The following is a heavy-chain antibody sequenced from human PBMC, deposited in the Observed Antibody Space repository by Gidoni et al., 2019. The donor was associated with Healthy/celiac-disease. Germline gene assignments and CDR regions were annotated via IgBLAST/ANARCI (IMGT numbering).Heavy chain of an antibody. Sequence: QVQLQQWGAGLLKPSETLSLTCAVYGGSFSGYYWSWIRQPPGKGLEWIGEINHSGSTNYNPSLKSRVTISVDTSKNQFSLKLSSVTAADTAVYYCARTTGTRRVYYYYGMDVWGQGTTVTVSS. CDR2: INHSGST. V-gene: IGHV4-34*01. D-gene: IGHD1-1*01. CDR3: ARTTGTRRVYYYYGMDV. CDR1: GGSFSGYY. J-gene: IGHJ6*02.